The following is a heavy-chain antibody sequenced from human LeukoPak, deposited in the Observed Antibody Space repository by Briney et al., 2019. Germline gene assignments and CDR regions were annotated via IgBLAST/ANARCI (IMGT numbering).Heavy chain of an antibody. J-gene: IGHJ4*02. CDR1: GYTCSNYD. D-gene: IGHD3-16*01. CDR2: MNPKSYNR. Sequence: ASVKVSCEASGYTCSNYDINWVRQATGQGLEYMGWMNPKSYNRGYAQKFQGRLIMTRDTSKNTAYMELSSLRSEDTAVYYCARAPALGEEKNGVVDYWGQGTLVTVSS. CDR3: ARAPALGEEKNGVVDY. V-gene: IGHV1-8*01.